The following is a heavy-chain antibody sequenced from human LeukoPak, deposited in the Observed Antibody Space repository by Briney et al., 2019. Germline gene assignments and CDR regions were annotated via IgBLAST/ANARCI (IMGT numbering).Heavy chain of an antibody. J-gene: IGHJ4*02. CDR2: ISSSGSTI. D-gene: IGHD6-19*01. V-gene: IGHV3-11*01. Sequence: PGGSLRLSCAASGFTFSDYYMSWIRQAPGKGLEWVSYISSSGSTIYYADSVKGRFTISRDNAKNSLYLQMNSLRAEDTAVYYCARDATDSSGWYRGTYYFDYWGQGTLVTVSS. CDR1: GFTFSDYY. CDR3: ARDATDSSGWYRGTYYFDY.